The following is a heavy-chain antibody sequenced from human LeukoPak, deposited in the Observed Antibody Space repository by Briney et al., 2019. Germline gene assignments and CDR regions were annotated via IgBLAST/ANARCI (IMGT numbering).Heavy chain of an antibody. CDR3: AREAAAGRGAGRYYGMDV. D-gene: IGHD6-13*01. CDR1: GFTFSSYA. J-gene: IGHJ6*02. V-gene: IGHV3-30-3*01. CDR2: ISYDGSNK. Sequence: GGSLRLSCAASGFTFSSYAMHWVRQAPGKGLEWVAVISYDGSNKYYADSVKGRFTISRDNAKNSLYLQMNSLRAEDTAVYYCAREAAAGRGAGRYYGMDVWGQGTTVTVSS.